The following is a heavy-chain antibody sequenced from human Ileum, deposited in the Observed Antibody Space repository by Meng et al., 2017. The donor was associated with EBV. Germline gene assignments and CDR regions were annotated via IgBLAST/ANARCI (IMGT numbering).Heavy chain of an antibody. CDR1: GGSFRGNY. CDR2: IKESGST. V-gene: IGHV4-34*01. CDR3: RNAFCSAAAGCSDY. D-gene: IGHD3-3*01. J-gene: IGHJ4*02. Sequence: QVQLQEGGEGLLKPSETLSIACAGEGGSFRGNYGSWIRQSPGKRLEWIGEIKESGSTNYNPSLKSRVTILMDTSKNQFSLKLTSVTAADAAVYYCRNAFCSAAAGCSDYWGQGTLVTVSS.